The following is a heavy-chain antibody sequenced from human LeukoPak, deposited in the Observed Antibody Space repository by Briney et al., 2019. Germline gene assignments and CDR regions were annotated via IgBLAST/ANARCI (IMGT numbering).Heavy chain of an antibody. D-gene: IGHD3-3*01. V-gene: IGHV3-23*01. J-gene: IGHJ4*02. Sequence: GGSLRLSCAASGFTFSSYAMSWVRQAPGKGLEWVSAISGSGGSTYYADSVKGRFTISRDNAKNSLYLQMNSLRAEDTAVYYCARGTTYYDFWSGYYSPTYFDYWGQGTLVTVSS. CDR3: ARGTTYYDFWSGYYSPTYFDY. CDR2: ISGSGGST. CDR1: GFTFSSYA.